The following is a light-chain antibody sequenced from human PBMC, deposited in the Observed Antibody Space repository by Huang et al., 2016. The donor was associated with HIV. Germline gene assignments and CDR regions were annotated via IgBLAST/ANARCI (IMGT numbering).Light chain of an antibody. CDR1: QSVNNN. CDR3: QQYDDWPLT. Sequence: EILMTQSPATLSVAPGERGTLACRASQSVNNNLAWYQSKLGQAPRLLIYSVSTRATGVSVRFSGSVSGTDFTLTISGLQSEDFALYVCQQYDDWPLTFGGGTQVEIK. J-gene: IGKJ4*01. CDR2: SVS. V-gene: IGKV3-15*01.